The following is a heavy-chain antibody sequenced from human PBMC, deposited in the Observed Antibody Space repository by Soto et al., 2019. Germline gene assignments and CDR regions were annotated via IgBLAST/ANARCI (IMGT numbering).Heavy chain of an antibody. CDR3: AQGYCSSTSCDWDY. CDR2: ISGSGGST. D-gene: IGHD2-2*01. J-gene: IGHJ4*02. CDR1: GFTFSSYA. Sequence: GGSLRLSCAASGFTFSSYAMSWVRQAPGRGLEWVSAISGSGGSTYYADSLKGRFTISRDNSKNTLYLPMNSLSAEDTAVYYCAQGYCSSTSCDWDYWGQGTLVTVSS. V-gene: IGHV3-23*01.